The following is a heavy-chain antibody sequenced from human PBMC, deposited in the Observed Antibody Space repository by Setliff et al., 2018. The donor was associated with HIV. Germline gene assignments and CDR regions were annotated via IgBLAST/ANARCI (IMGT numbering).Heavy chain of an antibody. Sequence: PSETLSLTCTVSGASISSYYWSWIRQPAGKGLEWIGRIYTSGSANYNPSLKSRVTMSVDTSKNQFSLKLTSVTAADTAVYYCARHDGMKAARRYNNDYMDVWGKGTTVTVSS. CDR1: GASISSYY. D-gene: IGHD6-6*01. CDR2: IYTSGSA. J-gene: IGHJ6*03. CDR3: ARHDGMKAARRYNNDYMDV. V-gene: IGHV4-4*07.